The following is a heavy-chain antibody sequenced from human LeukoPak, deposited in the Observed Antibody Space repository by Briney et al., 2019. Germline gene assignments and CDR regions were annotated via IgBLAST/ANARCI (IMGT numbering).Heavy chain of an antibody. D-gene: IGHD2-2*01. J-gene: IGHJ5*02. CDR3: ARDPGRVPAA. V-gene: IGHV4-34*01. CDR2: INHSGST. CDR1: GGSFSGYY. Sequence: SETLSLTCAVYGGSFSGYYWSWIRQPPGKGLEWIGEINHSGSTNYNPSLKSRVTISVDTSKNQFSLKPSSVTAADTAVYYCARDPGRVPAAWGQGTLVTVSS.